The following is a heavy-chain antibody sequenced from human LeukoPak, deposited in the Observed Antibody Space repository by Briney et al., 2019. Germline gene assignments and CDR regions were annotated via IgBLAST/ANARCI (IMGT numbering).Heavy chain of an antibody. CDR2: ISSSSSYI. CDR1: GFTFSSYS. J-gene: IGHJ4*02. D-gene: IGHD6-19*01. Sequence: PGGSLRLSCAASGFTFSSYSMNWVRQAPGKGLEWVSSISSSSSYIYYADSVKGRFTISRDNAKNSLYLQMNSLRAEDTAVYYCARDLFGYSSGRYFPGYWGQGTLVTVSS. V-gene: IGHV3-21*01. CDR3: ARDLFGYSSGRYFPGY.